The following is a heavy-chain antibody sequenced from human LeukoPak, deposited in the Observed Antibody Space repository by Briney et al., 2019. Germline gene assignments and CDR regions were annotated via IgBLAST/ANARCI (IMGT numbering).Heavy chain of an antibody. CDR1: GGTFSSYA. V-gene: IGHV1-69*05. J-gene: IGHJ4*02. D-gene: IGHD3-22*01. Sequence: ASVKVSCKASGGTFSSYAISWVRRAPGQGLEWMGGIIPIFGTANYAQKFQGRVTITTDESTSTAYMELSSLRSEDTAVYYCATDTMIFTSRFDYWGQGTLVTVSS. CDR2: IIPIFGTA. CDR3: ATDTMIFTSRFDY.